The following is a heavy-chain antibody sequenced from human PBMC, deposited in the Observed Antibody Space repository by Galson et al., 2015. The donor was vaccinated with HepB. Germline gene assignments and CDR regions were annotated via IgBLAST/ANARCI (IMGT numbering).Heavy chain of an antibody. D-gene: IGHD5-18*01. CDR3: ATSAATSTAINDQWSGL. V-gene: IGHV3-30*04. CDR1: GFTFSSYA. Sequence: SLRLSCAASGFTFSSYAMHWVRQAPGKGLEWVAVISYDGSNKYYADSVKGRFTISRDNSKNTLYLQMNSLRAEDTAVYYCATSAATSTAINDQWSGLWGQGTLVIVSS. J-gene: IGHJ5*02. CDR2: ISYDGSNK.